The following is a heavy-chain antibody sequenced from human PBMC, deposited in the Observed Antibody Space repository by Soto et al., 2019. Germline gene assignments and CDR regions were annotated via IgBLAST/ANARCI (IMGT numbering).Heavy chain of an antibody. CDR3: ASYSNYVGYWFDP. J-gene: IGHJ5*02. D-gene: IGHD4-4*01. CDR1: GGSISSGDYY. Sequence: SETLSLTCTVSGGSISSGDYYWSWIRQPPGEGLEWIAYIYYSGSTYYNPSLKSRVTISVDTSKNQFSLKLSSVTAADTAVYYCASYSNYVGYWFDPWGQGTLVTVSS. V-gene: IGHV4-30-4*01. CDR2: IYYSGST.